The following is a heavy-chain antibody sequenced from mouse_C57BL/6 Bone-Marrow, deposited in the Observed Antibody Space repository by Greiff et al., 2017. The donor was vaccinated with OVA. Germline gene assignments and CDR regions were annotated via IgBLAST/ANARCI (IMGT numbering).Heavy chain of an antibody. Sequence: VQLQQSGAELVRPGASVKLSCTASGFNIKDDYMHWVKQRPEQGLEWIGWIDPENGDTEYASKFQGKATITAETSSNTAYLQLSSLTSEDTAVYYCTTPAYYSNYVDWYFDVWGTGTTVTVSS. J-gene: IGHJ1*03. CDR1: GFNIKDDY. CDR3: TTPAYYSNYVDWYFDV. CDR2: IDPENGDT. V-gene: IGHV14-4*01. D-gene: IGHD2-5*01.